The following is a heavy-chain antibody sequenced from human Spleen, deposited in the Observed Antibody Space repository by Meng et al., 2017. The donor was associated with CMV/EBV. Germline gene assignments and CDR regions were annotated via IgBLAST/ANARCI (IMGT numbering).Heavy chain of an antibody. CDR1: GGTFSSYA. Sequence: SVXVSCXXSGGTFSSYAXXWVRQAPGQGLEWMGGIISIFSTANXARKFQGRVTIXADKSTSTAYMEXNXLRSDXTAVXYCASGILVPFEYYYYGMDVWGQGTTVTVSS. V-gene: IGHV1-69*06. D-gene: IGHD2-8*02. CDR2: IISIFSTA. CDR3: ASGILVPFEYYYYGMDV. J-gene: IGHJ6*02.